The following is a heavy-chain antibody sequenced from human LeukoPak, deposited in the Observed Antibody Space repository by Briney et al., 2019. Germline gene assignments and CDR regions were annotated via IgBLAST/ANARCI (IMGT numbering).Heavy chain of an antibody. V-gene: IGHV3-23*01. CDR1: GFTFSSYA. J-gene: IGHJ4*02. CDR2: ILGSGDTT. CDR3: ASAYGDYSSFDY. D-gene: IGHD4-17*01. Sequence: GGSLRLSCAASGFTFSSYAMSWVRQAPGKGLEWVSAILGSGDTTYYAGSVKGRFTISRDNSRNTLYLQMNSLRADDTAVYYCASAYGDYSSFDYWGQGTLVIVSS.